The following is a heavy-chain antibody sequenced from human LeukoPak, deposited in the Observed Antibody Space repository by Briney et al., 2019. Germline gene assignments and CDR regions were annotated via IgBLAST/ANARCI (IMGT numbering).Heavy chain of an antibody. Sequence: ASVKVSCKASGYTFTSYAMHWVRQAPGQRLEWMGWINAGNGNTKYSQEFQGRVTMTTDTSTSTAYMELRSLRSDDTAVYYCARGAVAGTDYWGQGTLVTVSS. CDR1: GYTFTSYA. CDR3: ARGAVAGTDY. V-gene: IGHV1-3*01. D-gene: IGHD6-19*01. CDR2: INAGNGNT. J-gene: IGHJ4*02.